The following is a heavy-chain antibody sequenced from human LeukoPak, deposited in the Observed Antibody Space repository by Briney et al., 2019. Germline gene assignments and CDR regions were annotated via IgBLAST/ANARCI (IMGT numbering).Heavy chain of an antibody. D-gene: IGHD4-17*01. Sequence: ASVKVSCKVSGYTLTELSMHWVRQAPGKGLEWMGGFDPEDGETIYAQKCQGRVTMTEDTTTDTAYMELSSLRSEDTAVYYCATASTTAYWFDPWGQGTLVSVSS. CDR2: FDPEDGET. CDR1: GYTLTELS. V-gene: IGHV1-24*01. CDR3: ATASTTAYWFDP. J-gene: IGHJ5*02.